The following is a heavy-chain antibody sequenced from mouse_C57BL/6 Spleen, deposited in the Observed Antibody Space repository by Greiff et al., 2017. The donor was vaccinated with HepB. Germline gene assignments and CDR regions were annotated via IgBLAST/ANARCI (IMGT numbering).Heavy chain of an antibody. J-gene: IGHJ2*01. CDR1: GYTFTSYW. CDR3: AEGARGYFDY. Sequence: QVHVKQPGAELVRPGTSVKLSCKASGYTFTSYWMHWVKQRPGQGLEWIGVIDPSDSYTNYNQKFKGKATLTVDTSSSTAYMQLSSLTSEDSAVYYCAEGARGYFDYWGQGTTLTVSS. V-gene: IGHV1-59*01. D-gene: IGHD3-1*01. CDR2: IDPSDSYT.